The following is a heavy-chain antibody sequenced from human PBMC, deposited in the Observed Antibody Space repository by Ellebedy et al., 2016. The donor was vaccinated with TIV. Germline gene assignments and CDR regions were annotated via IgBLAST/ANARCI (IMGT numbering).Heavy chain of an antibody. V-gene: IGHV4-4*07. Sequence: MPSETLSLTCTVSGDSLNNNYWSWIRQPAGKGLEWIGRIYSSGRTITNASLSSRVTMSLDTSKNQFSLRLTSVTAADTAVYYCARDPISGGEWGQGTLVTVSS. CDR1: GDSLNNNY. CDR2: IYSSGRT. D-gene: IGHD3-10*01. J-gene: IGHJ4*02. CDR3: ARDPISGGE.